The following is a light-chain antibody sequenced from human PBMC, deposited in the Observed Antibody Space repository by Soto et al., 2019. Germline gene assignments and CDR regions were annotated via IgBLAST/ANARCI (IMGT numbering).Light chain of an antibody. Sequence: QSVLTQPASVSGSPGQSITISCTGTSTDVGGYNYVSWYQQHPGKAPKLMIYGVSNRPSGISDRFSGSKSGNTASLTTSGLQAEDEAEYYCSSYTTTNTLEVFGTGTKVTVL. CDR2: GVS. CDR1: STDVGGYNY. V-gene: IGLV2-14*01. J-gene: IGLJ1*01. CDR3: SSYTTTNTLEV.